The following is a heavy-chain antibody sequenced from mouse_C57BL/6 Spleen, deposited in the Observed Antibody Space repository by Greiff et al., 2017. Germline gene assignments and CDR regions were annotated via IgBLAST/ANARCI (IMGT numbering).Heavy chain of an antibody. Sequence: EVQLVESEGGLVQPGSSMKLSCTASGFTFSDYYMAWVRQVPEKGLEWVANINYDGSSTYYLDSLKSRFIISRDNAKNILYLQMSSLKSEDTATYYCARDLRDYGGFDYWGQGTTLTVSS. J-gene: IGHJ2*01. V-gene: IGHV5-16*01. CDR2: INYDGSST. CDR3: ARDLRDYGGFDY. D-gene: IGHD2-4*01. CDR1: GFTFSDYY.